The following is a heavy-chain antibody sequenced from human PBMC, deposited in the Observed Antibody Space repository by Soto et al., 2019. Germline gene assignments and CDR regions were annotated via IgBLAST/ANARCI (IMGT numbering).Heavy chain of an antibody. CDR2: IYYSGST. CDR1: GVSISSSSYY. D-gene: IGHD3-22*01. Sequence: SETLSLTRTVSGVSISSSSYYWGWIRQPPGKGLEWIGSIYYSGSTYYNPSLKSRVTISVDTSKNQFSLKLSSVTAADTAVYYCARDLALSSCYDGYYFDYWGQGTLVTVFS. J-gene: IGHJ4*02. CDR3: ARDLALSSCYDGYYFDY. V-gene: IGHV4-39*02.